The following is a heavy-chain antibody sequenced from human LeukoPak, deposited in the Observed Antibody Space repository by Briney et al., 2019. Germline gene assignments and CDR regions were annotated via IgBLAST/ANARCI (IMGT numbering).Heavy chain of an antibody. CDR2: IYTSGST. CDR1: GGSISSYY. V-gene: IGHV4-4*07. CDR3: TYSGSYSGSFDY. D-gene: IGHD3-10*01. J-gene: IGHJ4*02. Sequence: SETLSLTCTVSGGSISSYYWSWIRQPAGKGLEWIGRIYTSGSTNYNPSLKSRVTISVDTSKNQFSLKLSSVTAADTAVYYCTYSGSYSGSFDYWGQGTLVTVSS.